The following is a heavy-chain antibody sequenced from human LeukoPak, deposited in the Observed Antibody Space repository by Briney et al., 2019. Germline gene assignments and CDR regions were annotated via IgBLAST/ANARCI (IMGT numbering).Heavy chain of an antibody. Sequence: SETLSLTCTVSGGSISSYYWSWIRQPPGKGLEWIGYIYSTGSTNYNPSLKSRVAISVDTSKNQFSLKLSSVTAADTAVYYCARSDSSGYYYWSDPWGQGTLVTVSS. CDR3: ARSDSSGYYYWSDP. V-gene: IGHV4-59*01. D-gene: IGHD3-22*01. CDR2: IYSTGST. J-gene: IGHJ5*02. CDR1: GGSISSYY.